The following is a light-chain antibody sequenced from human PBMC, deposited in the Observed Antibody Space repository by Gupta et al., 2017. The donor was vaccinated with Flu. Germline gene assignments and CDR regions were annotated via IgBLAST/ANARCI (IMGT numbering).Light chain of an antibody. V-gene: IGKV3-20*01. CDR1: QSVSSNY. CDR3: QQYGDSPLT. J-gene: IGKJ3*01. CDR2: GAS. Sequence: EIVLTQSPGTLSLSPGERATLSCRASQSVSSNYLAWYQQTPGQAPRLLIYGASSRATDIPDRFSGSGSGTDFILTISRLEPEDFAVYSCQQYGDSPLTFGPGTKVDIK.